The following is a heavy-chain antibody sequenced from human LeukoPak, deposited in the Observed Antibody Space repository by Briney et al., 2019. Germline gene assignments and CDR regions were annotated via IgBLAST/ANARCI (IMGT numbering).Heavy chain of an antibody. D-gene: IGHD5-12*01. J-gene: IGHJ4*02. CDR1: GGSIRSGDYY. Sequence: PSETLSLTCTVSGGSIRSGDYYWSWIRQHPGMGLEWIGYIYYSGSTYYHPSLKSRLTISVDTSKNQFSLKLSSVTAADTAVYYCARDFSAYGHFDYWGQGTLVTVSS. V-gene: IGHV4-31*03. CDR3: ARDFSAYGHFDY. CDR2: IYYSGST.